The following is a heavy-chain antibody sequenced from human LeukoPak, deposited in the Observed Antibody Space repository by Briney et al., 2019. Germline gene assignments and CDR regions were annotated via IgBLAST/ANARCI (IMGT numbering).Heavy chain of an antibody. D-gene: IGHD3-22*01. CDR2: INPSGGST. J-gene: IGHJ4*02. CDR1: GYTFTSYY. CDR3: ARDRYYDSSGYSFDY. V-gene: IGHV1-46*01. Sequence: ASVKVSCKASGYTFTSYYMHWVRQAPGQGLEWMGIINPSGGSTSYAQKFQGRVTMTRDMSTSTVYMELSSLRSEDTAVYYCARDRYYDSSGYSFDYWGQGTLVTVSS.